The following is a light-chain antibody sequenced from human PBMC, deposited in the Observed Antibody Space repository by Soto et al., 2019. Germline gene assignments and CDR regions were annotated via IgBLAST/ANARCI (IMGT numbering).Light chain of an antibody. CDR2: DAS. CDR1: QDISTY. V-gene: IGKV1-33*01. Sequence: DVQMTQSPFSLSASVGDRVTITCQASQDISTYLNWYQQKPGKAPELLIFDASYLQTGVASRFSGSGSGTDFTLTISSLQPEDIATYYCQQYDNVPPYTFGQGTKLEI. J-gene: IGKJ2*01. CDR3: QQYDNVPPYT.